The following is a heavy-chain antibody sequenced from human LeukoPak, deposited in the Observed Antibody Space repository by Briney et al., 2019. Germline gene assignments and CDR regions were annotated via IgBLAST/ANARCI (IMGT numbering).Heavy chain of an antibody. D-gene: IGHD6-13*01. CDR3: ASSSWYDDY. CDR1: GGSFSGYY. CDR2: INHSGST. V-gene: IGHV4-34*01. Sequence: PSETLSLTCAVYGGSFSGYYWSWIRQPPGKGLEWIGEINHSGSTNYNPSLKSRVTISVDKSKNQFSLKLSSVTAADTAVYYCASSSWYDDYWGQGTLVTVSS. J-gene: IGHJ4*02.